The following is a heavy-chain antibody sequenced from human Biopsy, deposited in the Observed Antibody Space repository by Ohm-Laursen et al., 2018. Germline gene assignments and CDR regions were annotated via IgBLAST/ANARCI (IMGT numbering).Heavy chain of an antibody. J-gene: IGHJ4*02. D-gene: IGHD5-12*01. CDR2: IFYSANA. Sequence: TLSLTCTVSGVSINGGRYYWNWLRHHPGRGLEWIGNIFYSANAYYNPSLKSPVTISVDTSKNQFSLKLSSVTAADTAVYYCARLGSGDYFPTFFDFWGQGALVTVSS. CDR3: ARLGSGDYFPTFFDF. V-gene: IGHV4-31*01. CDR1: GVSINGGRYY.